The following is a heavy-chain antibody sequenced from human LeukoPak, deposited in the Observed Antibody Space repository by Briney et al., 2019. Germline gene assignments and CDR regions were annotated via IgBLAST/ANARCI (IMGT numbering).Heavy chain of an antibody. V-gene: IGHV1-2*02. J-gene: IGHJ3*02. Sequence: GASVKVSCKASGYTFTGYYMHWVRQAPGQGLEWMGWINPNSGGTNYAQKFQGRVTMTRDTSISTAYMELSRLRSDDTAVYYCAREITMIVVVIAPSAFDIWGQGTMVTVSS. CDR2: INPNSGGT. D-gene: IGHD3-22*01. CDR3: AREITMIVVVIAPSAFDI. CDR1: GYTFTGYY.